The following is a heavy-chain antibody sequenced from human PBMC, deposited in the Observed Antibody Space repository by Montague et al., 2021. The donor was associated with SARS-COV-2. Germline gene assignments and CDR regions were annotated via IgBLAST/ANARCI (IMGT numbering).Heavy chain of an antibody. CDR2: IYYNGYT. V-gene: IGHV4-59*01. CDR3: ARHGGNDAFDI. J-gene: IGHJ3*02. D-gene: IGHD4-23*01. Sequence: SETLSLTCTVSGDSISTYYWSWIRQPPGKGLEWIGYIYYNGYTNXXPLLKSRVTISVDTSKNQFSLRLSSVTAADTAVYYCARHGGNDAFDIWGRGTMVTVSS. CDR1: GDSISTYY.